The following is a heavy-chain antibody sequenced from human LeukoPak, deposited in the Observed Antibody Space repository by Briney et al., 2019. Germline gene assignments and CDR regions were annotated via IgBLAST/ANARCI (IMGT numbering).Heavy chain of an antibody. J-gene: IGHJ4*02. CDR3: ARDYCTSTSCYSLGY. V-gene: IGHV3-74*01. Sequence: GSLRLSCAASGFTFSTYWMHWVRQAPGKGLVWVSHINSDGSTTSYADSVKGRFTISRDNAKNTLYLQMNSLRAEDTAVYYCARDYCTSTSCYSLGYWGQGTLVTVSS. D-gene: IGHD2-2*01. CDR2: INSDGSTT. CDR1: GFTFSTYW.